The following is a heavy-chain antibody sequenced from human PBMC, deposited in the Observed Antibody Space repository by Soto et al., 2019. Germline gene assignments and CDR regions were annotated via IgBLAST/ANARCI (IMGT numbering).Heavy chain of an antibody. CDR1: GGSVSSGSYY. CDR3: ARAFGSGYYYHYGMDG. J-gene: IGHJ6*02. V-gene: IGHV4-61*01. Sequence: QVQLQESGPGLVKPSETLSLTCTVSGGSVSSGSYYWSWIRQPPGKGLAWTGYIYSSGSTNYTPPLWGRVTISVDTSTNQFSLKLSSVTAADTAVYYCARAFGSGYYYHYGMDGGGQGPTVTVSS. D-gene: IGHD3-10*01. CDR2: IYSSGST.